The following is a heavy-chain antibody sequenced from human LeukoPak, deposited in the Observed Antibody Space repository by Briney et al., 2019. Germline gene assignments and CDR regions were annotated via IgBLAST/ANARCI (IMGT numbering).Heavy chain of an antibody. Sequence: SETLSLTCTVAGGSISSYYWSWIRQPPGKGLEWIGYIYYSGSTNYNPSLKSRVTISVDTSKNQFSLKLSSVTAADTAVYYCARETAATADYWGQGTLVTVSS. D-gene: IGHD6-13*01. J-gene: IGHJ4*02. CDR1: GGSISSYY. V-gene: IGHV4-59*12. CDR2: IYYSGST. CDR3: ARETAATADY.